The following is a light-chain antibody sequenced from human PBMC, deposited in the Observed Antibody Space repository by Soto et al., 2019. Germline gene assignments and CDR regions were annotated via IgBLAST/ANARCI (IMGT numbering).Light chain of an antibody. CDR3: CSYVGATTYV. J-gene: IGLJ1*01. CDR2: EGI. Sequence: ALTQPASVSGSPGQSITISCTGTSSTVGGFNVVSWYQQHPGKAPKVIIYEGIKRPSGVSNRFSGSNSGSTASLTISGLQAEDEADYYCCSYVGATTYVFGTGTKVTV. CDR1: SSTVGGFNV. V-gene: IGLV2-23*01.